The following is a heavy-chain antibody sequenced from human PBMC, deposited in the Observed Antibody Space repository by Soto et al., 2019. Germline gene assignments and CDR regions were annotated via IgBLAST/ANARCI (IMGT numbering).Heavy chain of an antibody. Sequence: SETLSLTCTVSGGSISSSSYYWGWIRQPPGKGLEWIGSIYYSGSTYYNPSLKSRVTISVDTSKNQFSLKLSSVTAADTAVYYCARQDSSGWYSYYFDYWGQGTLVTVSS. V-gene: IGHV4-39*01. CDR2: IYYSGST. CDR3: ARQDSSGWYSYYFDY. D-gene: IGHD6-19*01. CDR1: GGSISSSSYY. J-gene: IGHJ4*02.